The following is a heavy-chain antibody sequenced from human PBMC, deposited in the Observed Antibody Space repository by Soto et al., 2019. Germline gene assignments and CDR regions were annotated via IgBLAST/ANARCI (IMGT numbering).Heavy chain of an antibody. Sequence: QVQLQESGPGLVKPSGTLSLTCAVSGDSISGSNWWSWVRQSPGKGLEWIGEIYHSGNTNYNPSLKGRATISVDKSKNRFSLRLNSVTAADTAVYYCVRVVWGVPAPGTSGWFDPWGQGTLVTVSS. V-gene: IGHV4-4*02. CDR1: GDSISGSNW. CDR2: IYHSGNT. J-gene: IGHJ5*02. D-gene: IGHD6-13*01. CDR3: VRVVWGVPAPGTSGWFDP.